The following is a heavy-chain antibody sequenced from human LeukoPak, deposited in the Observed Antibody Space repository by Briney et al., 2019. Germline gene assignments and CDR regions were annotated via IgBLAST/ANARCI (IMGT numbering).Heavy chain of an antibody. CDR2: IIPIFGTA. CDR3: ASHVAGTWFDP. V-gene: IGHV1-69*06. Sequence: SVKVSCKASGGTFSSYAISWVRQAPGQGLEWMGGIIPIFGTANYAQKFQGRVTITADKSTTTAYMELRSLRSDDTAVYYCASHVAGTWFDPWGQGTLVTVSS. J-gene: IGHJ5*02. D-gene: IGHD6-19*01. CDR1: GGTFSSYA.